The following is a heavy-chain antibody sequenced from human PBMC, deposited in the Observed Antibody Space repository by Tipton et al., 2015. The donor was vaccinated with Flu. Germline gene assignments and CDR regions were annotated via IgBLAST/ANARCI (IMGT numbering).Heavy chain of an antibody. CDR3: ARGYSSSWYPAEYFQH. J-gene: IGHJ1*01. Sequence: TLSLTCTVSCGSISSGSYYWSWIRQPAGKGLEWIGRIYTSGSTNYNPSLKSRVTISVDTSKNQFSLKLNSVTAADTAVYYCARGYSSSWYPAEYFQHWGQGTLVTVSS. CDR2: IYTSGST. D-gene: IGHD6-13*01. CDR1: CGSISSGSYY. V-gene: IGHV4-61*02.